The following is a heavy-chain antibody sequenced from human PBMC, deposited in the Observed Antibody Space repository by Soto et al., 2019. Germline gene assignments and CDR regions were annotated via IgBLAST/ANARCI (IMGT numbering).Heavy chain of an antibody. CDR2: IYYSGST. CDR1: GGSISSGGYY. V-gene: IGHV4-31*03. J-gene: IGHJ5*02. D-gene: IGHD1-1*01. CDR3: ARFYQLEAGSNYQNWFDP. Sequence: SETLSLTCTVSGGSISSGGYYWSWIRQHPGKGLEWIGYIYYSGSTYYNPSLKSRVTISVDTSKNQFSLKLSSVTAADTAVYYCARFYQLEAGSNYQNWFDPWGQGTLVTAPQ.